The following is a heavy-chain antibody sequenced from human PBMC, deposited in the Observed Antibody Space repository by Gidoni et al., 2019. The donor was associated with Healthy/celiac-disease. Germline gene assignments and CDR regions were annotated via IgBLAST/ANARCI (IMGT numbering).Heavy chain of an antibody. J-gene: IGHJ3*02. V-gene: IGHV2-70*15. CDR3: ARILVRGVISLYAFDI. CDR2: IDWDDDK. Sequence: QVTLRESGPALVKPTQTLTLTCTFSGFSLRTSGMCVSWIRKPPGKALEWLARIDWDDDKYYSTSLKTRLTISKDTSKNQVVLTMTNMDPVDTATYYCARILVRGVISLYAFDIWGQGTMVTVSS. D-gene: IGHD3-10*01. CDR1: GFSLRTSGMC.